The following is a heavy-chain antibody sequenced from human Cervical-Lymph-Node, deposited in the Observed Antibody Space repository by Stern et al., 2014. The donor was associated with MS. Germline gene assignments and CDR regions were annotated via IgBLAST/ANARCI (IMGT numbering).Heavy chain of an antibody. CDR1: GYTLTELS. D-gene: IGHD1-26*01. V-gene: IGHV1-24*01. Sequence: VHLVESGAEVKKPGASVKVSCKVSGYTLTELSMHWVRQAPRKGLEWMGGFDPEDGETIYAQKFQGRVTMTEDTSTDTAYMELSSLRSEDTAVYYCATLSPGAGGNYYRHFDYWGQGTLGTVSS. CDR3: ATLSPGAGGNYYRHFDY. CDR2: FDPEDGET. J-gene: IGHJ4*02.